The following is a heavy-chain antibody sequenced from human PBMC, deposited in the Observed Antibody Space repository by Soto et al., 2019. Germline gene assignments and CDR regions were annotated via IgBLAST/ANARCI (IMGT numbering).Heavy chain of an antibody. CDR2: ISWKSGTI. V-gene: IGHV3-9*01. D-gene: IGHD2-2*01. Sequence: GGSLRLSCAASGFAFDAYAMHWVRQAPGKGLEWVSGISWKSGTIGYAGSVKGRFTISRDNAKKALYLQMNSLRAEDTALYYCAKPISSNWYDAFDIWGQGTMVSVSS. CDR3: AKPISSNWYDAFDI. CDR1: GFAFDAYA. J-gene: IGHJ3*02.